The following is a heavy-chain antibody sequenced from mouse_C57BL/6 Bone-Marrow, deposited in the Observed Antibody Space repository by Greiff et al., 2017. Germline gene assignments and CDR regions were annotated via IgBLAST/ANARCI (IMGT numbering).Heavy chain of an antibody. D-gene: IGHD2-4*01. CDR1: GFSFNTYA. CDR3: VSTMITKRFAY. CDR2: IRSKSNNYAT. Sequence: GGGLVQPKGSLKLSCAASGFSFNTYAMNWVRQAPGKGLDWVARIRSKSNNYATYYADSVKDRFTISRDDSESMLYLQMNNLKTEDTAMYYCVSTMITKRFAYWGQGTLVTVSA. J-gene: IGHJ3*01. V-gene: IGHV10-1*01.